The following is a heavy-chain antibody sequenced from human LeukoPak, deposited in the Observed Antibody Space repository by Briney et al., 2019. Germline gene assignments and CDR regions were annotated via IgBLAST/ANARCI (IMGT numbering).Heavy chain of an antibody. CDR2: IIASSGST. V-gene: IGHV3-23*01. J-gene: IGHJ4*02. CDR1: GSSLSNSA. CDR3: AKGAYDYIEMGYFDY. D-gene: IGHD5-12*01. Sequence: PGGSPRLSCAASGSSLSNSAMSWVRQAPGKGLEWVSLIIASSGSTFYADSVKGRFTISRDNSKNTLYLQMNSLRAEDTAVYYCAKGAYDYIEMGYFDYWGQGTLVTVSS.